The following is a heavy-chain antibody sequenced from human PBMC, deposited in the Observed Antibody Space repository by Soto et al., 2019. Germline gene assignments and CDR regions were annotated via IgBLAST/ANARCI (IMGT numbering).Heavy chain of an antibody. Sequence: QVQLVQSGAEVKKPGSSVKVSCKASGGTFSTYAITWVRQAPGHGLEWMGGIIPIFRSSNYAQKFQGRFTSTADESTSTAYMELSSLRSEDTAVYYCAKGSHAPYDYYAMDVWGQGTTVTVSS. D-gene: IGHD6-19*01. V-gene: IGHV1-69*01. CDR3: AKGSHAPYDYYAMDV. CDR1: GGTFSTYA. CDR2: IIPIFRSS. J-gene: IGHJ6*02.